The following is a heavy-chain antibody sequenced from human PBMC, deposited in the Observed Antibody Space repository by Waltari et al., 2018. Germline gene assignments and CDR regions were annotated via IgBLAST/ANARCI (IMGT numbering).Heavy chain of an antibody. CDR1: GFTFSSYA. Sequence: EVQLVESGGGLVKPGGSLRLSCAASGFTFSSYAMSWVRQAPGKGLEWVSAISGSGGSTYYADSVKGRFTISRDNSKNTLYLQMNSLRAEDTAVYYCAKDRRRTAAGTGYFDYWGQGTLVTVSS. J-gene: IGHJ4*02. CDR2: ISGSGGST. D-gene: IGHD6-13*01. V-gene: IGHV3-23*04. CDR3: AKDRRRTAAGTGYFDY.